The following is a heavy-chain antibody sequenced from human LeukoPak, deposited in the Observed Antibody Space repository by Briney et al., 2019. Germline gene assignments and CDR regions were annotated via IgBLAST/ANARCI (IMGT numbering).Heavy chain of an antibody. CDR3: TRDPRHFDS. Sequence: GGSLRLSRAASVFTLSDSYTTWVRQAPGKGVEWGAYISGSGRDINYTDSLKGGFTLSRDNAKNSLYLQMSSLRVEDRAVYYCTRDPRHFDSCGQGTLVTVSS. V-gene: IGHV3-11*04. CDR2: ISGSGRDI. J-gene: IGHJ5*01. CDR1: VFTLSDSY. D-gene: IGHD6-6*01.